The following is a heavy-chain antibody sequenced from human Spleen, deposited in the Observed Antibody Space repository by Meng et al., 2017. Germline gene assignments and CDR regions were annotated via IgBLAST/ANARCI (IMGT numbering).Heavy chain of an antibody. CDR1: GGSFSGYY. V-gene: IGHV4-34*01. CDR3: ARGRSDAIGDY. Sequence: QVPLQQWGAGLLKPSETLSLTCAVYGGSFSGYYWSWIRQPPGKGLEWIGEINHSGSTNYNPSLKSRVTISVDTSKNQFSLKLSSVTAADTAVYYCARGRSDAIGDYWGQGTLVTVSS. D-gene: IGHD2-21*01. CDR2: INHSGST. J-gene: IGHJ4*02.